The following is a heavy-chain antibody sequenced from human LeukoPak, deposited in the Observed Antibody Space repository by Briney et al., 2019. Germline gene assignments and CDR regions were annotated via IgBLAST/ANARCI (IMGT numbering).Heavy chain of an antibody. CDR1: GFTFDDYA. Sequence: GGSLRLSCAASGFTFDDYAMHWVRQAPGKSLEWVSGISWNSGSIGYADSEKGRFTISRDNAKNSLYLQMNSLRAEDMALYYCAKGGAVAGPLDYWGQGTLVTVSS. CDR2: ISWNSGSI. D-gene: IGHD6-19*01. V-gene: IGHV3-9*03. J-gene: IGHJ4*02. CDR3: AKGGAVAGPLDY.